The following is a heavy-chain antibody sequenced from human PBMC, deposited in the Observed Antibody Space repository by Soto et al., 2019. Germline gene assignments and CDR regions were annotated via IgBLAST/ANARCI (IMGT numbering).Heavy chain of an antibody. J-gene: IGHJ4*02. CDR2: IYYSGST. V-gene: IGHV4-39*01. D-gene: IGHD2-15*01. Sequence: PSETLSLTCTVSGGSISSSGYYWGWIRQPPGKGLEWIGSIYYSGSTYYNLSLKSRVTISVDTSKNQFSLKLSSVTAADTAVYFCARLPGYCRGPSCRIDDSGQAPRLTV. CDR3: ARLPGYCRGPSCRIDD. CDR1: GGSISSSGYY.